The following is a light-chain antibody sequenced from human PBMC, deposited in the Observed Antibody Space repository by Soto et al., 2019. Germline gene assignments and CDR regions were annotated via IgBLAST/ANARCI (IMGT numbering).Light chain of an antibody. Sequence: DIVMTQSPDSLAVSLGETATITCKSSQSLLSSSTKKNFLGWYQQRPGQPPKLLMSWASTRESGVPDRFNGSGSATDFTLTIASLHAEDVAVYYCHQYYSAPYTLGRGTKL. J-gene: IGKJ2*01. V-gene: IGKV4-1*01. CDR2: WAS. CDR1: QSLLSSSTKKNF. CDR3: HQYYSAPYT.